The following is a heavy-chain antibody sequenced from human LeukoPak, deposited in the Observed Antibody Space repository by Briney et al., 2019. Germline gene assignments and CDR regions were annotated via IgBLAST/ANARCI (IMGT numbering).Heavy chain of an antibody. CDR1: GYTFSSYG. D-gene: IGHD3-10*01. J-gene: IGHJ4*02. CDR2: ISAYNGNT. Sequence: GASVKVSCKASGYTFSSYGISWVRQAPGQGLEWMGWISAYNGNTNYRQKLQGGVTMTTDTSTSTAYMDLRSLRSDDTAIYYCARDSPDGSGTYYNDSPDYWGQGTRVTVSS. V-gene: IGHV1-18*01. CDR3: ARDSPDGSGTYYNDSPDY.